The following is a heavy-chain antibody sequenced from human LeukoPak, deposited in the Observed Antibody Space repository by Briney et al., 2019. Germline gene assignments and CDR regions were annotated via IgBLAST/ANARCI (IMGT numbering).Heavy chain of an antibody. CDR3: ARDYYDILTGYYNYYYYYMDV. J-gene: IGHJ6*03. V-gene: IGHV3-7*01. D-gene: IGHD3-9*01. CDR2: IKQDGSEK. CDR1: GFTFSSYW. Sequence: PGGSLRLSCTASGFTFSSYWMSWVRQAPGKGLEWVANIKQDGSEKYYVDSVKGRFTISRDNAKNSLYLQMNSLRAEDTAVYYCARDYYDILTGYYNYYYYYMDVWGKGTTVTISS.